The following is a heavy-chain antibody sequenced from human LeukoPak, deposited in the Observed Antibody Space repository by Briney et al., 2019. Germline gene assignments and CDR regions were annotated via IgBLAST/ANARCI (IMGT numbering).Heavy chain of an antibody. CDR3: AREITGMIGPTDY. V-gene: IGHV1-2*02. D-gene: IGHD1-20*01. J-gene: IGHJ4*02. Sequence: GASVKVSCKASGYTFSGYYVHWVRQAPGQGLQWMGWINPNSGDTNYAQKFQGGVTMTRDTSISTAYMELSRLTSDDTAVYYCAREITGMIGPTDYWGQGTLVTVSS. CDR1: GYTFSGYY. CDR2: INPNSGDT.